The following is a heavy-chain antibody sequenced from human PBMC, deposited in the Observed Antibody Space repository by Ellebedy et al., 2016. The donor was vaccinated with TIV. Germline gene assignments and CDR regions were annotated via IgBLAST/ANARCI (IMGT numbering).Heavy chain of an antibody. CDR3: AADRAPHFPYRGQVGIYYYYNMDV. CDR2: IVVGSGNT. CDR1: GFTFTGSA. D-gene: IGHD3-16*02. Sequence: AASVKVSCKASGFTFTGSAMQWVRQARGQRLEWIGWIVVGSGNTNYAPKFQERVTITRDMSTRTDYMELGSLRSEDTAVYYCAADRAPHFPYRGQVGIYYYYNMDVWGQGTTVTVSS. J-gene: IGHJ6*02. V-gene: IGHV1-58*02.